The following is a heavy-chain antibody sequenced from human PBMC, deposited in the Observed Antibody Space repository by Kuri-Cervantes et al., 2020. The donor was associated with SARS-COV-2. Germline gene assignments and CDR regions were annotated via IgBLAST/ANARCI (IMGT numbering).Heavy chain of an antibody. J-gene: IGHJ4*02. Sequence: GESLKISCAASGFTFSSYAMHWVRQAPGKGLEWVAVISYDGSNRYYADSVKGRFTISRDNSKNTLYLQMNSLRAEDTAVYYCARGPSSSSFAGAKSRNDYWGQGILVTVSS. CDR2: ISYDGSNR. CDR3: ARGPSSSSFAGAKSRNDY. V-gene: IGHV3-30-3*01. D-gene: IGHD6-6*01. CDR1: GFTFSSYA.